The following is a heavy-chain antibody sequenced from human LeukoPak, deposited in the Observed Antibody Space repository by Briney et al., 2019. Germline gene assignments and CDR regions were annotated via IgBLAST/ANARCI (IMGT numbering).Heavy chain of an antibody. V-gene: IGHV1-69*04. Sequence: ASVTVSCKASGGTFSSYAISWVRQAPGQGLEWMGRIIPILGIANYAQKFQGRVTITADKSTSTAYMELSSLRSEDTAVYYCARDSGSSSFDYWGQGTLVTVSS. D-gene: IGHD1-26*01. CDR1: GGTFSSYA. CDR3: ARDSGSSSFDY. J-gene: IGHJ4*02. CDR2: IIPILGIA.